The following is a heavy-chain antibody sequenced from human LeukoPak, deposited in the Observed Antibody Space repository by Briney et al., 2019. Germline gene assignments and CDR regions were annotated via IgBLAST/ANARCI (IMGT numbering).Heavy chain of an antibody. Sequence: PGGSLRLSCAASGFIFSNYYMNWVRQAPGKGLEWVAHIKQDGSEKNYVDSVKGRFTISRDNAKNSLYLQMNSLRAEDTAVYYCARERWLLYSNDYYYYGLDVWGQGTTVTVSS. CDR2: IKQDGSEK. J-gene: IGHJ6*02. CDR1: GFIFSNYY. CDR3: ARERWLLYSNDYYYYGLDV. V-gene: IGHV3-7*01. D-gene: IGHD3-3*01.